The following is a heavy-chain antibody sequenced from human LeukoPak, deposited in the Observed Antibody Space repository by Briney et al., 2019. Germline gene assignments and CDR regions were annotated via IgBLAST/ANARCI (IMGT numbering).Heavy chain of an antibody. V-gene: IGHV1-18*01. CDR2: ISAYNGNT. CDR1: GYTFTNYG. D-gene: IGHD5-18*01. Sequence: ASVKASCKASGYTFTNYGISWVRQAPGQGLEWMGWISAYNGNTNYAQKLQGKVTMTTDTSTSTAYMELRSLRSDDTAVYYCARVTAMVTDFDYWGQGTLVTVSS. J-gene: IGHJ4*02. CDR3: ARVTAMVTDFDY.